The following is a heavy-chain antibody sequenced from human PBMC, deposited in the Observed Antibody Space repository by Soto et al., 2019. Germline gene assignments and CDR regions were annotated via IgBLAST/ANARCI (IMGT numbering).Heavy chain of an antibody. J-gene: IGHJ4*02. D-gene: IGHD1-7*01. CDR1: GDSINGYY. CDR2: IFYTGNT. V-gene: IGHV4-59*13. CDR3: ARSPSASSTSGTTFDS. Sequence: QVQLQESGPGLVKPSETLSLTCTVSGDSINGYYWNWLRQPPGKRLEWIGHIFYTGNTNYNPSLKGRVSISLDASQNQFSLRLTSLTVADAAVFYCARSPSASSTSGTTFDSWGQGTLVTVST.